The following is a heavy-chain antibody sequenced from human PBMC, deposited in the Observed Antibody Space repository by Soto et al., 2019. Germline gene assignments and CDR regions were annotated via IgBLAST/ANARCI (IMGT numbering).Heavy chain of an antibody. D-gene: IGHD2-15*01. CDR3: ARESPYCSGGSCPRALDY. V-gene: IGHV3-33*01. CDR1: GFTFSSYG. CDR2: IWYDGSNK. J-gene: IGHJ4*02. Sequence: QVQLVESGGGVVQPGRSLRLYCAASGFTFSSYGMHWVRQAPGKGLEWVAVIWYDGSNKYYADSVKGRFTISRDNSKNTLYLQMNGLRAEYTAVYYCARESPYCSGGSCPRALDYWGQGTLVTVSS.